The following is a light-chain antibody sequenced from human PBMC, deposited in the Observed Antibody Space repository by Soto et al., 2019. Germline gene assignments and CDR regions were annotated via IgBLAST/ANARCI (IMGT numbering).Light chain of an antibody. CDR2: GAS. Sequence: EIVLTQSPGTLSLSPGERATLSCGASQSVSSNYLAWYQQKRGQAPRLLIHGASNRATGIPDRFSGSGSGTDFTLTITRLEPEDFAVYYCQQYGGSPRTFGQGTKVDIK. J-gene: IGKJ1*01. CDR3: QQYGGSPRT. CDR1: QSVSSNY. V-gene: IGKV3-20*01.